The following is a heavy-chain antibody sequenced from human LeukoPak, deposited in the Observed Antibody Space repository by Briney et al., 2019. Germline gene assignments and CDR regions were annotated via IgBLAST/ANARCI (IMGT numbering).Heavy chain of an antibody. D-gene: IGHD6-13*01. CDR1: GFTFSSYG. Sequence: GGSLRLSCAASGFTFSSYGMHWVRQAPGKGLEWVAVIWYDGSNKYYADSVKDRFTISRDNSKNTLYLQMNSLRAEDTAVYYCARDPLQQQLVLTYYYYGMDVWGQGTTVTVSS. V-gene: IGHV3-33*01. J-gene: IGHJ6*02. CDR2: IWYDGSNK. CDR3: ARDPLQQQLVLTYYYYGMDV.